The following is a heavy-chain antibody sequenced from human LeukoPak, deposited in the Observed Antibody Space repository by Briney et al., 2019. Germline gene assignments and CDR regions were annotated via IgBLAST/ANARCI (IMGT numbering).Heavy chain of an antibody. CDR1: GVSISSYY. CDR2: IYYSGST. V-gene: IGHV4-59*01. CDR3: AREGGHRDYMDV. Sequence: SETLSLTCTVSGVSISSYYWSWIRQPPGKGLEWIGYIYYSGSTNYNPSLKSRVTISVNTSKNQFSLELSSVTAADTAVYYCAREGGHRDYMDVWGKGTTVTVSS. J-gene: IGHJ6*03. D-gene: IGHD6-25*01.